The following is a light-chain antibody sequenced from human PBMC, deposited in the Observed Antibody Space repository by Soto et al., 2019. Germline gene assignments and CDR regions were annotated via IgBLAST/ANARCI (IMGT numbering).Light chain of an antibody. Sequence: QSALTQPRSVSGSPGQSVTISCTGTSSDVGAYNFVSWYQQHPGKAPKLMIYDVTNRPSGVPDRFSGSKSDNTASLTISGRQAEDEADYYCSSYAGRYTFVFGTGTKLTVL. CDR2: DVT. J-gene: IGLJ1*01. CDR3: SSYAGRYTFV. V-gene: IGLV2-11*01. CDR1: SSDVGAYNF.